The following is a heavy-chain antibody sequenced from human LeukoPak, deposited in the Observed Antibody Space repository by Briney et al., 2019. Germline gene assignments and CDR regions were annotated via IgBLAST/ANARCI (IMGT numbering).Heavy chain of an antibody. D-gene: IGHD3-3*01. CDR3: AKDPLSYYDSEYYFDY. J-gene: IGHJ4*02. V-gene: IGHV3-30*18. CDR2: ISYDGSNK. CDR1: GFTFSSYG. Sequence: PGGSLRLYCAASGFTFSSYGMHWVRQAPGKGLEWVAVISYDGSNKYYADSVKGRFTISRDNSKNTLYLQMNSLRAEDTAVYYCAKDPLSYYDSEYYFDYWGQGTLVTVSS.